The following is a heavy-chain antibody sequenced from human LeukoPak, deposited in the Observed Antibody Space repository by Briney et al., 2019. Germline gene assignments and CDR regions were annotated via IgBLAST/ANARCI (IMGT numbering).Heavy chain of an antibody. D-gene: IGHD2-2*01. Sequence: PGSPLRLSSAASGFTVSSNYVSRVPHAPGKGREWVSVIYSGGSTYYSDSVTGRFTTSRDSSKNTLKLQMNSLRAEDTAVYYCACGSTHLYSYYMDVWGKGTPVTVSS. CDR3: ACGSTHLYSYYMDV. CDR2: IYSGGST. CDR1: GFTVSSNY. V-gene: IGHV3-53*01. J-gene: IGHJ6*03.